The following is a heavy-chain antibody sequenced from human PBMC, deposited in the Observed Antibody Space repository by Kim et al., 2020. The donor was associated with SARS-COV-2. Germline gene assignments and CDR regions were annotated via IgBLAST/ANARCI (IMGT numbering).Heavy chain of an antibody. D-gene: IGHD5-18*01. V-gene: IGHV1-69*04. CDR2: IIPILGIA. Sequence: SVKVSCKASGGTFSSYAISWVRQAPGQGLEWMGRIIPILGIANYAQKFQGRVTITADKSTSTAYMELSSLRSEDTAVYYCARDGSYGYTNFDYWGQGTLVTVSS. CDR3: ARDGSYGYTNFDY. J-gene: IGHJ4*02. CDR1: GGTFSSYA.